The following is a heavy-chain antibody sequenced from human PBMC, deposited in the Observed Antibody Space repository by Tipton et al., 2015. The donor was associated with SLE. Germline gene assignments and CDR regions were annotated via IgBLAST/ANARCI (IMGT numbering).Heavy chain of an antibody. Sequence: TLSLTCTVSGDSISGHYRSWIRQPPGKGLEWIGYIYDSGSTNYNPSLKSRVTISVDTSKNQFSLKLSSVTAADTAVYYCARDHRAAAGTYYYYYMDVWGKGTTVTVSS. V-gene: IGHV4-59*11. J-gene: IGHJ6*03. CDR2: IYDSGST. D-gene: IGHD6-13*01. CDR3: ARDHRAAAGTYYYYYMDV. CDR1: GDSISGHY.